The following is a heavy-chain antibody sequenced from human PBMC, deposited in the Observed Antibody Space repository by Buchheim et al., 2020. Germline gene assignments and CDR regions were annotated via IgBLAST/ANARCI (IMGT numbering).Heavy chain of an antibody. CDR1: GFTFSTYN. D-gene: IGHD1-26*01. CDR2: IRSTSSTI. CDR3: ARDSERSGTDAFDI. Sequence: EVQLVESGGGLVQPGGSLRLSCAASGFTFSTYNMNWVRQAPGKGLEWVSCIRSTSSTIYYADSVKGRFTISRDNAKNSLYLQMNSLRDEDTAVYYCARDSERSGTDAFDIWGQGT. V-gene: IGHV3-48*02. J-gene: IGHJ3*02.